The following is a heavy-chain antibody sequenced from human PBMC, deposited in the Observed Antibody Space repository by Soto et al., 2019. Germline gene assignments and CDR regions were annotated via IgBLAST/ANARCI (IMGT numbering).Heavy chain of an antibody. J-gene: IGHJ6*02. CDR3: AREDDYGYRYINYGLDV. CDR2: ISFDGTKK. CDR1: GFTFNIYA. V-gene: IGHV3-30-3*01. D-gene: IGHD4-17*01. Sequence: GGSLRLSCAASGFTFNIYALHWVRQAPGKGLEWVAVISFDGTKKYYSDSVKGRFTISRDNLKNALYLQMNNLRVEDAALYFCAREDDYGYRYINYGLDVWGQGTTVTVSS.